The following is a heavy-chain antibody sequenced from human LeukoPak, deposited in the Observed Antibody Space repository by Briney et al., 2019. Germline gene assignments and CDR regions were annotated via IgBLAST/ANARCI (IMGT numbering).Heavy chain of an antibody. J-gene: IGHJ3*02. CDR3: ARAYDFWSDAFDI. CDR1: GFTFSSYS. V-gene: IGHV3-21*01. D-gene: IGHD3-3*01. CDR2: ISSSSSYI. Sequence: GGSLRLSCAASGFTFSSYSMNWVRQAPGKGLEWVSSISSSSSYIYYADSVKGRFTISRDNAKNSLYLQMNSLRAEDTAVYYCARAYDFWSDAFDIWGQGTMVTVSS.